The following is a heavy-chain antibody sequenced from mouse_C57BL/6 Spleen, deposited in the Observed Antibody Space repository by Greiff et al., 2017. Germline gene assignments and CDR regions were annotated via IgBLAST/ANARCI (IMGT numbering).Heavy chain of an antibody. CDR1: GYAFSSSW. V-gene: IGHV1-82*01. J-gene: IGHJ2*01. CDR3: ARVWYVHYFDY. D-gene: IGHD2-14*01. CDR2: IYPGDGDT. Sequence: VQLQQSGPELVKPGASVKISCKASGYAFSSSWMNWVKQRPGKGLEWIGRIYPGDGDTNYNGKFKGKATLTAEKSSSTAYMQLSSLTSEDSAVYFCARVWYVHYFDYWGQGTTLTVSS.